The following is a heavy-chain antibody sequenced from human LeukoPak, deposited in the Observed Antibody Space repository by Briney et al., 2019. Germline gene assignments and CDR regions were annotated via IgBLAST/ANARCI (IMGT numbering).Heavy chain of an antibody. V-gene: IGHV1-18*01. Sequence: KLQGRFTMTTDTSTSTAYMELRSLRSDDTAVYYCARSYCSGGSCYSEFDYWGQGTLVTVSS. D-gene: IGHD2-15*01. CDR3: ARSYCSGGSCYSEFDY. J-gene: IGHJ4*02.